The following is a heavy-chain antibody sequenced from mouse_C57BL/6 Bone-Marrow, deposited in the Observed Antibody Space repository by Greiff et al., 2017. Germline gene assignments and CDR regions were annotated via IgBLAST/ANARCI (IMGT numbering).Heavy chain of an antibody. D-gene: IGHD1-1*01. J-gene: IGHJ2*01. Sequence: EVKVVESGGGLVKPGGSLKLSCAASGFTFSSYAMSWVRQTPEKRLEWVATISDGGSYTYYPDNVKGRFTISRDNAKNNLYLQMSHLKSEDTAMYYCARERRIYYYGSSPYYFDYWGQGTTLTVSS. CDR2: ISDGGSYT. V-gene: IGHV5-4*01. CDR1: GFTFSSYA. CDR3: ARERRIYYYGSSPYYFDY.